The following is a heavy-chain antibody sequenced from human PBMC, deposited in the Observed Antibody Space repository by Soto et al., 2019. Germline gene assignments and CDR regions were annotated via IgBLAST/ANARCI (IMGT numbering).Heavy chain of an antibody. CDR3: AREALWFGELSPTKV. CDR1: GFTFSSYG. D-gene: IGHD3-10*01. CDR2: ISYDGSNK. Sequence: PGGSLRLSCAASGFTFSSYGMHWVRQAPGKGLEWVAVISYDGSNKYYADSVKGRFTISRDNAKNTLYLQMNSLRAEDTAVYYCAREALWFGELSPTKVWGQGTTVTVSS. J-gene: IGHJ6*02. V-gene: IGHV3-30*03.